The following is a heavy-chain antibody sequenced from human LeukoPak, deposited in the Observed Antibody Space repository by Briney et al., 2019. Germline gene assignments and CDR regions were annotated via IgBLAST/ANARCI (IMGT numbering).Heavy chain of an antibody. D-gene: IGHD5-18*01. Sequence: ASVKVSCKASGYTFTSYDINWVRQATGQGLEWMGWMNPNSGNTGYAQKFQGRVTMTRDTSTSTVYMELSSLRSEDTAVYYCARSAGYADPNNWFDPWGQGTLATVSS. CDR1: GYTFTSYD. CDR2: MNPNSGNT. V-gene: IGHV1-8*01. J-gene: IGHJ5*02. CDR3: ARSAGYADPNNWFDP.